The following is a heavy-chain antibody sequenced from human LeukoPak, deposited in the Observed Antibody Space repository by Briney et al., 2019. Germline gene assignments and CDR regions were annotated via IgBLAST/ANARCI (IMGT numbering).Heavy chain of an antibody. CDR1: GFTFSSYA. J-gene: IGHJ4*02. CDR3: AKEGYYYDSSGYYFYFDY. V-gene: IGHV3-23*01. D-gene: IGHD3-22*01. CDR2: ISGSGGST. Sequence: PGGSLRLSCAASGFTFSSYAMSWVRQAPGKGLEWVSAISGSGGSTYYADSVKGRFTISTDNSKNTLYLQMNSLRAEDTAVYNCAKEGYYYDSSGYYFYFDYWGQGTLVTVSS.